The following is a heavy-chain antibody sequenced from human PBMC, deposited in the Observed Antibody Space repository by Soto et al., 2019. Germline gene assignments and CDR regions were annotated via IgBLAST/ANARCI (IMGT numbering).Heavy chain of an antibody. CDR3: ARDRLPDYGDYAYFDY. J-gene: IGHJ4*02. CDR1: GGSISSYY. CDR2: IYTSGST. Sequence: PSETMSLTCTVSGGSISSYYWSWIRQPAGKGLEWIGRIYTSGSTNYNPSLKSRVTMSVDTSKNQFSLKLSSVTAADTAVYYCARDRLPDYGDYAYFDYWGQGILVTVSS. D-gene: IGHD4-17*01. V-gene: IGHV4-4*07.